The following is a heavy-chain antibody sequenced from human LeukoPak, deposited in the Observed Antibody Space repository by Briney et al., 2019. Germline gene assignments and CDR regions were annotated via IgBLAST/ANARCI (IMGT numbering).Heavy chain of an antibody. V-gene: IGHV3-48*02. Sequence: GGSLRLSCAASGFAFSSYHMSWVRQAPGKGLEWVSYISSSSGTIYYADSLKGRFTTSRDDAKNSLFLQMHSLRDEDTAVYYCARYFGDPQGMDVWGHGTTVTVSS. J-gene: IGHJ6*02. CDR2: ISSSSGTI. D-gene: IGHD3-10*01. CDR1: GFAFSSYH. CDR3: ARYFGDPQGMDV.